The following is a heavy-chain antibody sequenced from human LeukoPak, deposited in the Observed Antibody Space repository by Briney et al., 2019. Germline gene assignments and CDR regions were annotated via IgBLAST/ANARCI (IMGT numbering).Heavy chain of an antibody. D-gene: IGHD1-26*01. J-gene: IGHJ4*02. CDR3: ARDGVGGGSYYSQKTHFDY. CDR2: ISSSSSTI. Sequence: GGSLRLSCAASGFTFSSYSMNWVRQAPGKGLEWVSYISSSSSTIYYADSVKGRFTISRDNAKNSLYLQMNSLRAEDTAVYYCARDGVGGGSYYSQKTHFDYWGQGTLVTVSS. V-gene: IGHV3-48*01. CDR1: GFTFSSYS.